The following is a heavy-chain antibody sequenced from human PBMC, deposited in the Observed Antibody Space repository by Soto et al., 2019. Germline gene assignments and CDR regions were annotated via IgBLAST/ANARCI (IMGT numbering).Heavy chain of an antibody. CDR3: ARWGQVATRVDVIPDAFDI. J-gene: IGHJ3*02. CDR1: GYTFTSYG. CDR2: ISAYNGNT. D-gene: IGHD5-12*01. Sequence: QVQLVQSGAEVKKPGASVKVSCKASGYTFTSYGISWVRQAPGQGLEWMGWISAYNGNTNYAQKFQGRVTMTTDTSTSTAYMELRSLSSDDTAVYYCARWGQVATRVDVIPDAFDIWGQGTMVTVSS. V-gene: IGHV1-18*01.